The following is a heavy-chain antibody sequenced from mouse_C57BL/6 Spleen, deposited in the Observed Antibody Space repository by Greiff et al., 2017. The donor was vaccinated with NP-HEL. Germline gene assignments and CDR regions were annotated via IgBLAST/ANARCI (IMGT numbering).Heavy chain of an antibody. V-gene: IGHV2-6-1*01. CDR2: IWSDGST. J-gene: IGHJ1*03. CDR3: ARQYDYDRDWYFDV. CDR1: GFSLTSYG. Sequence: VKLQESGPGLVAPSQSLSITCTVSGFSLTSYGVHWVRQPPGKGLEWLVVIWSDGSTTYNSALKSRLSISKDNSKSQVFLKMNSLQTDDTAMYYCARQYDYDRDWYFDVWGTGTTVTVSS. D-gene: IGHD2-4*01.